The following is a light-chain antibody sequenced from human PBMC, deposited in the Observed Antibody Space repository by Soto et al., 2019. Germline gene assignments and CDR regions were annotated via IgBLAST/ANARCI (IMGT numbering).Light chain of an antibody. V-gene: IGLV8-61*01. Sequence: QTVVTQEPSFSVSPGGTVTLTCGLSSGSVSTSYYPSWYQQTPGQAPRTLIYSTNTRSSGVPDRFSGSILGNKAALTITGAQADDESDYYCVLYMGSGMSVFGGGTPLTVL. CDR3: VLYMGSGMSV. CDR2: STN. CDR1: SGSVSTSYY. J-gene: IGLJ2*01.